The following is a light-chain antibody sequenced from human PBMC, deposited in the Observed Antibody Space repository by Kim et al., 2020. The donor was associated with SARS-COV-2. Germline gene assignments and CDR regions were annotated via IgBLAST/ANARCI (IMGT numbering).Light chain of an antibody. J-gene: IGKJ4*01. V-gene: IGKV3-15*01. CDR1: QSVSSR. CDR3: QQYNTWPLT. Sequence: VSPGERATLSCRASQSVSSRLAWFQQKPGQAPRLLIYDTSIRDTDIPARFSGSGSGTDFTLTISSLQSEDFAVYYCQQYNTWPLTFGGGTKVDIK. CDR2: DTS.